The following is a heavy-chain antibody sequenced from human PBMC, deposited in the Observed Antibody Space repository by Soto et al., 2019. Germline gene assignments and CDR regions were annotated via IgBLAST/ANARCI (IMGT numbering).Heavy chain of an antibody. CDR2: LSPYNGNT. J-gene: IGHJ4*02. Sequence: QVELVQYGAEVKKPGASVRVSCSPLGYSFISYGVGWLRQAPGQGLEWRGWLSPYNGNTHYAQKLQGRVSMITATSTNPAYMELRSMRFDDTAICYCAIVPLSGNYDILTGELGNWGQGPRITVSS. CDR1: GYSFISYG. CDR3: AIVPLSGNYDILTGELGN. V-gene: IGHV1-18*04. D-gene: IGHD3-9*01.